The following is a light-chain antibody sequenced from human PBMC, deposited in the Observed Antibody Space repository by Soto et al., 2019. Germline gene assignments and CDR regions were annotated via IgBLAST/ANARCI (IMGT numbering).Light chain of an antibody. J-gene: IGKJ2*01. CDR3: QHYNTFSSPT. Sequence: DIQMTQSPSTLSASIGDRVTITCRASQSVNIWLAWYQQKPGKAPNLLIYDASTLESGVPSRFSGSGSGTEFTLTISSLQPDDFATYYCQHYNTFSSPTFGPGTNPEIK. V-gene: IGKV1-5*01. CDR2: DAS. CDR1: QSVNIW.